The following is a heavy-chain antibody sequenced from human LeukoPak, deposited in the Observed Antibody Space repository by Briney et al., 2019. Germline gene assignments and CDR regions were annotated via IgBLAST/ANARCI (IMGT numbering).Heavy chain of an antibody. CDR3: ARDPGSSSSPLDY. CDR2: INPNSGGT. J-gene: IGHJ4*02. Sequence: ASVKVSCKASGYTFTGYYMHWMRQAPGQGLEWMGWINPNSGGTNYAQKFQGRVTMTRDTSISTAYMELSRLRSDDTAVYYCARDPGSSSSPLDYWGRGTLVTVSS. CDR1: GYTFTGYY. D-gene: IGHD6-6*01. V-gene: IGHV1-2*02.